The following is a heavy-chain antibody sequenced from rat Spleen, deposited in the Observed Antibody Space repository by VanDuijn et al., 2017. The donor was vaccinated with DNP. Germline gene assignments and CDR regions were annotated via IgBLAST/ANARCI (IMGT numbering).Heavy chain of an antibody. D-gene: IGHD1-12*03. V-gene: IGHV5-7*01. CDR3: ARGGDGYDY. CDR2: ISSDGSDT. J-gene: IGHJ2*01. Sequence: EVQLVESDGGLVQPERSLKLSCAVSGFTFNDYYMAWVRQAPAKGLEWVTTISSDGSDTYYRDSVKGRFTISRDNAKNTQYLQMDSLRSEDTATYYCARGGDGYDYWGQGVMVTVSS. CDR1: GFTFNDYY.